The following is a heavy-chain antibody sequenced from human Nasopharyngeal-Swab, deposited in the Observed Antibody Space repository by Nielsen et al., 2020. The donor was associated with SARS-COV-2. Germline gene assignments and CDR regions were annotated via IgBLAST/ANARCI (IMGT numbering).Heavy chain of an antibody. V-gene: IGHV3-7*03. J-gene: IGHJ4*02. CDR2: IKEDGSEK. CDR3: ARGEWRWRY. D-gene: IGHD3-3*01. Sequence: GESLKISCAASGFTFSNYWMTWVRQAPGKGLEWVANIKEDGSEKSYVDSVKGRFTISRDNAKSSLSLQINSLRGEDTAMYYCARGEWRWRYWGRGTLVTVSS. CDR1: GFTFSNYW.